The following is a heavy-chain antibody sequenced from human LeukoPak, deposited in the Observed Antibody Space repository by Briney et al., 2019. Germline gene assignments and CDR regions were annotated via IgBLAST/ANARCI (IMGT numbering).Heavy chain of an antibody. D-gene: IGHD1-26*01. CDR2: ISGSAGST. CDR3: AKCSGTYFYWYFDL. CDR1: VFTFSSYA. Sequence: PGGSLRLSCAASVFTFSSYAMSWVRHAPWKGLEWVLVISGSAGSTYYADSVKGRFTISRDNSKNTLYLQMNSLRAEDTAVYYCAKCSGTYFYWYFDLWGRGTLVTVSS. J-gene: IGHJ2*01. V-gene: IGHV3-23*01.